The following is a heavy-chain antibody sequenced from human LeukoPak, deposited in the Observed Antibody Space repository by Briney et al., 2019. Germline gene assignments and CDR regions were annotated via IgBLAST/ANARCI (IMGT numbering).Heavy chain of an antibody. CDR3: ARLPNKLWFGELLSKDYFDY. CDR1: GYTFTGYY. V-gene: IGHV1-2*02. D-gene: IGHD3-10*01. Sequence: ASVKVSCKASGYTFTGYYMHWVRQAPGQGLEWMGWINPNSGGTNYAQKFQGRVTMTRDTSISTAYMELSRLRSDDTAVYYCARLPNKLWFGELLSKDYFDYWGQGTLVTVSS. CDR2: INPNSGGT. J-gene: IGHJ4*02.